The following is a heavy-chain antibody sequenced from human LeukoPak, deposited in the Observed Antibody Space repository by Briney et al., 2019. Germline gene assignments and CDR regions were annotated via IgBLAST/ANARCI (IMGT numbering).Heavy chain of an antibody. V-gene: IGHV4-4*07. CDR2: THTSGST. CDR3: ARGSAFDY. CDR1: GGSITSYY. Sequence: PSETLSLTCTFSGGSITSYYWSWIRQPAGKGLEWIGRTHTSGSTNYNPSLKSRVTMSVDTPKNQLSLKLSSVTAADTAVYYCARGSAFDYWGQGTLVTVSS. J-gene: IGHJ4*02. D-gene: IGHD6-6*01.